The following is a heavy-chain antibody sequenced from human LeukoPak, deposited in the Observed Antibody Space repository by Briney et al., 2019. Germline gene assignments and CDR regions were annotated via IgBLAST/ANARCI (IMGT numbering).Heavy chain of an antibody. Sequence: GGSLRLPCAASGFTFSSYSMNWVRQAPGKGLEWVSSISSSSNYIYYAVSVKGVFTISRDSAKNSLYLQMTSLRAEDTAVYYCARDPSSGWYLKGWFDPWGQGTLVTVSS. V-gene: IGHV3-21*01. CDR1: GFTFSSYS. D-gene: IGHD6-19*01. CDR2: ISSSSNYI. J-gene: IGHJ5*02. CDR3: ARDPSSGWYLKGWFDP.